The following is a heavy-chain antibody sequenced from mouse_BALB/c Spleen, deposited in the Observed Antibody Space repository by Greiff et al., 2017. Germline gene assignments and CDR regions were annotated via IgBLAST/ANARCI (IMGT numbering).Heavy chain of an antibody. CDR2: IYPYNGGT. J-gene: IGHJ3*01. CDR3: AMITTGFAY. Sequence: EVKLVESGPELVKPGASVKISCKASGYTFTDYNMHWVKQSHGKSIEWIGYIYPYNGGTGYNQKFKSKATLTVDNSSSTAYMELRSLTSEDSAVYYCAMITTGFAYWGQGTLVTVSA. D-gene: IGHD2-4*01. CDR1: GYTFTDYN. V-gene: IGHV1S29*02.